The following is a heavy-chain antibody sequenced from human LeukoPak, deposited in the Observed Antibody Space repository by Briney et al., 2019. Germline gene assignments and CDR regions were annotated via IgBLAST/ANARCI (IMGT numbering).Heavy chain of an antibody. J-gene: IGHJ4*02. CDR2: IYTSGST. CDR1: GGSISSYY. Sequence: SETLSLTCTVAGGSISSYYWSWLRQPAGQGLEWIGRIYTSGSTNYNPSLKSRVTMSVDTSKNQFSLKLSSVTAADTAVYYCARVASKDGPVDYWGQGTLVTVSS. V-gene: IGHV4-4*07. CDR3: ARVASKDGPVDY.